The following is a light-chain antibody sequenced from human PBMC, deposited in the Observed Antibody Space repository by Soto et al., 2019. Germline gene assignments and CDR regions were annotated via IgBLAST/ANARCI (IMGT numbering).Light chain of an antibody. V-gene: IGKV3-11*01. CDR3: WQCVAWPLLT. J-gene: IGKJ4*01. CDR2: DAS. CDR1: QSVGTS. Sequence: ETVLTQSPATLSLSPGQRATLSCRASQSVGTSLAWYQQKPGQPPRLLIYDASTRASDIPARFSGSGSGTDFTLTIISREPEDFAVYYCWQCVAWPLLTIGGGTKVEL.